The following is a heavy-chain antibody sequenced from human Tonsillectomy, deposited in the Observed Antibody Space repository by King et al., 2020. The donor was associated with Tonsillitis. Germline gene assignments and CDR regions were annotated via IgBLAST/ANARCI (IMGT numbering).Heavy chain of an antibody. CDR3: AKEDYSSSWYVDY. D-gene: IGHD6-13*01. J-gene: IGHJ4*02. CDR1: GFTFSNYG. CDR2: XRYDGSNK. Sequence: VQLVESGGGVVQPXGSLRLSXAASGFTFSNYGMHWVRQAPGKGLEWVAFXRYDGSNKFYADSVKGRFTISRDNXKNTLYLQMNSLRGEDTAVYYCAKEDYSSSWYVDYWGQGTLVTVSS. V-gene: IGHV3-30*02.